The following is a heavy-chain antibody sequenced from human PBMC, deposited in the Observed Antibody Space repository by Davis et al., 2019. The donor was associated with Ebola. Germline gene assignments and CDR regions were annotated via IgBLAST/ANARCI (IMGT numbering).Heavy chain of an antibody. CDR2: TSYDGSNN. D-gene: IGHD2-15*01. CDR3: ARDHGYCSGGSCYSSYFDY. V-gene: IGHV3-30-3*01. Sequence: GASLNISCAASGFIFSSYAMHWVRHAPGKGLEWVAVTSYDGSNNNYAASVKGRFTISRDNSKNTRYLQMNSLRAEDTAVYYCARDHGYCSGGSCYSSYFDYWGQGTLVTVSS. CDR1: GFIFSSYA. J-gene: IGHJ4*02.